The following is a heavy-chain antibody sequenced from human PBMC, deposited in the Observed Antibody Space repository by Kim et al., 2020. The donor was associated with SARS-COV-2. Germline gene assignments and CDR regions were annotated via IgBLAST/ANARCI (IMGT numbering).Heavy chain of an antibody. CDR1: GFTFSSYA. D-gene: IGHD6-13*01. CDR3: ARDHKRYSSSWYGWYFD. J-gene: IGHJ4*01. V-gene: IGHV3-30*04. Sequence: GGSLRLSCAASGFTFSSYAMHWVRQAPGKGLEWVAVISYDGSNKYYADSVKGRFTISRDNSKNTLYLQMNSLRAEDTAVYYCARDHKRYSSSWYGWYFD. CDR2: ISYDGSNK.